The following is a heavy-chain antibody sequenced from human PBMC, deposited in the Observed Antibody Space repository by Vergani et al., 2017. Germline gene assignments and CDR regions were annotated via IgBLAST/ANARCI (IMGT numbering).Heavy chain of an antibody. D-gene: IGHD2-15*01. CDR3: TRSECSGTTCYGHYFDL. CDR1: GFRVTTYY. V-gene: IGHV3-66*02. J-gene: IGHJ4*01. CDR2: IKSDGRT. Sequence: VELLESGGGLAQPRGSLRVSCSASGFRVTTYYMSWVRQAPGKGLEWVSVIKSDGRTSYAESVRGRFTISRDTSRNAVYLQMNILRVEDTGVYYCTRSECSGTTCYGHYFDLWGRGILVTVSS.